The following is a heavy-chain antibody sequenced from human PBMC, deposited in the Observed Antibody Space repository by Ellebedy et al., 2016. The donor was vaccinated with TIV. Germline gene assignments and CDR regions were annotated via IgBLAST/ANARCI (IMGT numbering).Heavy chain of an antibody. D-gene: IGHD3-10*01. J-gene: IGHJ4*02. CDR1: VFTLCSYS. CDR2: ISHTGTRT. Sequence: PGGSLRLSCAASVFTLCSYSMPWVRQAPGKGLEWVSTISHTGTRTYHTNSVEGRFLISRDISKRALYLQMNSLRAEDTAVYYCAKGRGGGSDASAPRYYFDSWGLGTLVTVSS. V-gene: IGHV3-23*01. CDR3: AKGRGGGSDASAPRYYFDS.